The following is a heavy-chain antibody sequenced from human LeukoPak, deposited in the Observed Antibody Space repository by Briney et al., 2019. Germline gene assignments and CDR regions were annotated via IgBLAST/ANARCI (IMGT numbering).Heavy chain of an antibody. CDR1: GFTFSSYS. CDR3: ARGSVWYSIPRYYMDV. CDR2: ISSSSSTI. J-gene: IGHJ6*03. V-gene: IGHV3-48*04. Sequence: PGGSLRLSCAASGFTFSSYSMNWVRQAPGKGLEWVSYISSSSSTIYYADSVKGRFTISRDNAKNSLYLQMNSLRAEDTAVYCCARGSVWYSIPRYYMDVWGKGTTVTISS. D-gene: IGHD6-13*01.